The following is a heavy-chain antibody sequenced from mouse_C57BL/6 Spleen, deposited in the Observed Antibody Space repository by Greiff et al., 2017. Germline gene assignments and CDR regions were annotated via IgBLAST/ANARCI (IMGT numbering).Heavy chain of an antibody. CDR3: AKGGYYYGSFDY. CDR2: IDPSDSYT. J-gene: IGHJ2*01. Sequence: VQLQQPGAELVKPGASVKLSCKASGYTFTSYWMQWVKQRPGQGLEWIGEIDPSDSYTNYNQKFKGKATLTVDTSSSTAYMQLSSLTSEDSAVYYCAKGGYYYGSFDYWGQGTTLTVSS. D-gene: IGHD1-1*01. CDR1: GYTFTSYW. V-gene: IGHV1-50*01.